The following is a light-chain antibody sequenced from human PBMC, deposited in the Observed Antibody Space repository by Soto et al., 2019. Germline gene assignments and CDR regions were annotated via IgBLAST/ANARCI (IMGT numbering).Light chain of an antibody. CDR3: QQYVSSPWA. CDR2: GAS. J-gene: IGKJ1*01. Sequence: EIVLTQSPGTLSLSPGERATLSCRASQSVSSSFFAWYQQKPGQAPRLLIYGASNSATGIPDRFSGSGSGTDFTLTISRLEPEDFAVYYCQQYVSSPWAFGQGTKVEIE. V-gene: IGKV3-20*01. CDR1: QSVSSSF.